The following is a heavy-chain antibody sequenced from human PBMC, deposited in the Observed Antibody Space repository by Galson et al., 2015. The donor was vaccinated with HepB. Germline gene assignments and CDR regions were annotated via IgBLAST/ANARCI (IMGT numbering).Heavy chain of an antibody. CDR3: VKDSFTYCGGDCYFDY. CDR2: ISSNGANT. D-gene: IGHD2-21*02. Sequence: SLRLSCAASGFTFSTYAMHWVRQAPGKGLEYVSAISSNGANTFYADSVKGRFTISRDNSKNTLHLQMSSLRIEDTAVYYCVKDSFTYCGGDCYFDYWGQGTLVTVSS. V-gene: IGHV3-64D*06. CDR1: GFTFSTYA. J-gene: IGHJ4*02.